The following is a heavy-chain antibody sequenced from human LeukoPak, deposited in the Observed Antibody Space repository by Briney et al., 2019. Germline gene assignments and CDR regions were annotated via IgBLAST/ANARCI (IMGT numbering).Heavy chain of an antibody. CDR1: GFTFSSYS. J-gene: IGHJ4*02. Sequence: GGSLRLSCAASGFTFSSYSMNWVRQAPGKGLEWVSSISSSIIYIYYADPVKGRFTISREDAKTSLYLQMNSLRAEDTAVYYCARDRRSSWPFDYWGQGTLVTVSS. D-gene: IGHD6-13*01. CDR2: ISSSIIYI. CDR3: ARDRRSSWPFDY. V-gene: IGHV3-21*01.